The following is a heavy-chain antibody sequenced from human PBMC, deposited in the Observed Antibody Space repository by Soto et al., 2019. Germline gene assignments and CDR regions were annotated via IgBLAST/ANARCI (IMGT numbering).Heavy chain of an antibody. CDR1: GFTFSSYA. Sequence: GGSLRLSCAASGFTFSSYAMSWVRQAPGKGLEWVSAISGSGGSTYYADSVKGRFTISRDNSKNTLYLQMNSLRAEDTAVYYCAKDLYIVVVPAAIWYWGQGTLVTVSS. CDR2: ISGSGGST. V-gene: IGHV3-23*01. D-gene: IGHD2-2*01. CDR3: AKDLYIVVVPAAIWY. J-gene: IGHJ4*02.